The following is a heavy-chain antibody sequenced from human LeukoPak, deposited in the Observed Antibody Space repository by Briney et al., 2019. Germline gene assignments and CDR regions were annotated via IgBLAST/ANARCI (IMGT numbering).Heavy chain of an antibody. J-gene: IGHJ6*02. D-gene: IGHD5-24*01. CDR1: GGSISSGGYY. CDR2: IYYSGST. CDR3: ARASPVEMATSYYYYGMDV. Sequence: SQTLSLTCTVSGGSISSGGYYWRWIRQHPGKGLEWIGYIYYSGSTYYNPSLKSRVTISVDTSKNQFSLKLSSVTAADTAVYYCARASPVEMATSYYYYGMDVWGQGTTVTVSS. V-gene: IGHV4-31*03.